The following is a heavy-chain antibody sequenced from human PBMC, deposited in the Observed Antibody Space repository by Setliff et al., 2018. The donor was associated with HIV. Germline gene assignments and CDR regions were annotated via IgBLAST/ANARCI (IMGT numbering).Heavy chain of an antibody. CDR1: GVSINTDNFY. V-gene: IGHV4-31*03. J-gene: IGHJ3*02. Sequence: PSETLSLTCNVSGVSINTDNFYWSWIRQHPGKGLEWIGYIYYSGSTYYNPSLKSRVTISVDTSKNQSSLKLNSVTAADTAVYYCARGGAITMIVVVLLGAFDIWGQGTMVTVSS. CDR3: ARGGAITMIVVVLLGAFDI. D-gene: IGHD3-22*01. CDR2: IYYSGST.